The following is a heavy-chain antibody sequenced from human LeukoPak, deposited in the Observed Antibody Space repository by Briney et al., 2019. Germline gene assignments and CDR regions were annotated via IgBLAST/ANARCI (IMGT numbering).Heavy chain of an antibody. CDR1: GFTFDDYA. D-gene: IGHD2-15*01. J-gene: IGHJ6*02. V-gene: IGHV3-9*01. CDR3: AKDMTGGYYYYYGMDV. CDR2: ISWNSGSI. Sequence: GGSLRLSCAASGFTFDDYAMHWVRQAPGKGLEWVSGISWNSGSIGYADSVKGRFTISRDNAKNSLYLRMNSLRAEDTALYYCAKDMTGGYYYYYGMDVWGRGTTVTVSS.